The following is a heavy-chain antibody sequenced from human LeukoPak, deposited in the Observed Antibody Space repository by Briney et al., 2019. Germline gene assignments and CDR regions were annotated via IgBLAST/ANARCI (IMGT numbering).Heavy chain of an antibody. CDR3: ARRVTMVRGVYYYYYMDV. D-gene: IGHD3-10*01. J-gene: IGHJ6*03. V-gene: IGHV4-59*01. CDR1: GGSISSYY. Sequence: SETLSLTCTVSGGSISSYYWSWIRQPPGKGLEWIGYIYYSGSTNYNPSLKSRVTISVDTSKNQFSLKLSSVTAADTAVYYCARRVTMVRGVYYYYYMDVWGKGTTVTVSS. CDR2: IYYSGST.